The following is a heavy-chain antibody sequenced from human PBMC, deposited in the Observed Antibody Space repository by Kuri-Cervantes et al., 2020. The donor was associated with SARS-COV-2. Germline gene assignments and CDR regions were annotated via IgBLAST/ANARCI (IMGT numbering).Heavy chain of an antibody. Sequence: GGSLRLSCAASGFTFSSYSMNWVRQAPGKGLEWVSSISSSSYIYYADSVKGRFTISRDNAKNSLYLQMNSLRAEDTAVYYCAKDPRSSGWYDYWGQGTLVTVSS. J-gene: IGHJ4*02. CDR3: AKDPRSSGWYDY. V-gene: IGHV3-21*01. CDR1: GFTFSSYS. CDR2: ISSSSYI. D-gene: IGHD6-19*01.